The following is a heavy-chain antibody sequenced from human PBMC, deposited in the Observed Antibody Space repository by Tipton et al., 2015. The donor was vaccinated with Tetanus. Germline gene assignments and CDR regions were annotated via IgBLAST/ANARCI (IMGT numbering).Heavy chain of an antibody. CDR3: ARAHCSDGVCNFDY. V-gene: IGHV5-51*01. J-gene: IGHJ4*02. Sequence: QLVQSGGEVKKPGESLKISCKGSGYIFNNYWIGWVRQMPGKGLEWMGFIYPGDSDTRYSPSFQGQVTISVDKSISTAYLQWSSLKASDTSMFYCARAHCSDGVCNFDYWGQGALVTVAS. D-gene: IGHD2-8*01. CDR1: GYIFNNYW. CDR2: IYPGDSDT.